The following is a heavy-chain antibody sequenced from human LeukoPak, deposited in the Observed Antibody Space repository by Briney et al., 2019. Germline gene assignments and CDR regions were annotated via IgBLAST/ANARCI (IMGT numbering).Heavy chain of an antibody. V-gene: IGHV1-2*02. CDR1: GYTFTGYY. D-gene: IGHD1-1*01. CDR3: ARRQGTTLSFDY. J-gene: IGHJ4*02. CDR2: INPNSGGT. Sequence: ASVKVSCKASGYTFTGYYMHWVRQAPGQGLEWMGWINPNSGGTNYAQKFQGRVTMTTDTSTSTAYMELRSLRFDDTAVYYCARRQGTTLSFDYWGQGTLVTVSS.